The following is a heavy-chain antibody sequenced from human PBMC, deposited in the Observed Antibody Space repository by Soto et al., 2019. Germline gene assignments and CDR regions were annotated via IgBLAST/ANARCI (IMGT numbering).Heavy chain of an antibody. J-gene: IGHJ4*02. CDR2: IWYDGSNK. Sequence: QVQLVESGGGVVQPGRSLRLSCAASGFTFSSYGMHWVRQAPGKGLEWVAVIWYDGSNKYYADSVKGRFTISRDNSKNTLYLQMSSLRAEDTAVYYCARDLSGWNYGVDYWGQGTLVTVSS. CDR1: GFTFSSYG. CDR3: ARDLSGWNYGVDY. V-gene: IGHV3-33*01. D-gene: IGHD1-7*01.